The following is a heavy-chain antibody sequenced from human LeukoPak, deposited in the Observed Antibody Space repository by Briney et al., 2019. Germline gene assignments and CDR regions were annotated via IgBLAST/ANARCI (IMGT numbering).Heavy chain of an antibody. Sequence: GASVKVSCKASGGTFSSYAISWVRQAPGQGLEWMGGIIPIFGTANYAQKFQGRVTITADESTSTAYMELSSLRSEDTAVYYCARDVVTKAGAFDIWGQGTMVTVSS. CDR1: GGTFSSYA. D-gene: IGHD2-21*02. CDR2: IIPIFGTA. J-gene: IGHJ3*02. V-gene: IGHV1-69*13. CDR3: ARDVVTKAGAFDI.